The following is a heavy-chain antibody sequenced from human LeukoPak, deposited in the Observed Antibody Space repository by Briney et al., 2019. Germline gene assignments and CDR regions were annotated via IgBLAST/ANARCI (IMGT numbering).Heavy chain of an antibody. V-gene: IGHV3-11*01. J-gene: IGHJ4*02. Sequence: GGSLRLSCAASGFTFSDYYMSWIRQAPGKGLEWVSYISSSGSTTYYADSVKGRFTISRDNSKNTVYLQMHSLRAEDTAVYYCAKDHRLYRYYIDYWGQGTLVTISS. CDR2: ISSSGSTT. CDR1: GFTFSDYY. CDR3: AKDHRLYRYYIDY. D-gene: IGHD2/OR15-2a*01.